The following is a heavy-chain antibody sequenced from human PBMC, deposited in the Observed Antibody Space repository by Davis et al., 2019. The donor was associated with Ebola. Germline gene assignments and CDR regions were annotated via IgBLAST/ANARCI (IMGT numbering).Heavy chain of an antibody. CDR2: IYTVIA. Sequence: SETLSLTCNVSAGSISSYYWSWVRQAPGKGLELMAYIYTVIANSNPSLNGRPTISVGPSINQFSLTLNSVTAADTAVYSCARDRGSGSSYKRPYSYGMDVWGQGTTVTVSS. D-gene: IGHD3-10*01. CDR1: AGSISSYY. J-gene: IGHJ6*02. V-gene: IGHV4-59*01. CDR3: ARDRGSGSSYKRPYSYGMDV.